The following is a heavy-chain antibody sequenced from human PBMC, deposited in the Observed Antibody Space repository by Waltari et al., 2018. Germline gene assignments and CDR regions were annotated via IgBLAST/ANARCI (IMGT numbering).Heavy chain of an antibody. CDR3: ASLSDYCSGGSCYSVY. D-gene: IGHD2-15*01. J-gene: IGHJ4*02. V-gene: IGHV1-69*10. Sequence: QVQLVQSGAEVKKPGSSVKVSCKASGGTFSSYAISWVRQAPGQGLEWRGGIIPILGIANDAQQFQGRVTITADKSTSTAYMELSSLRSEDTAVYYCASLSDYCSGGSCYSVYWGQGTLVTVSS. CDR2: IIPILGIA. CDR1: GGTFSSYA.